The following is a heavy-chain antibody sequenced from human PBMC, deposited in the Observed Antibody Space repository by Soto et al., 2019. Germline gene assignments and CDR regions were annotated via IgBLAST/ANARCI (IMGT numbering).Heavy chain of an antibody. CDR2: ISGTGANT. CDR3: ATLRFCTSSSCYGREGGY. Sequence: EVQLLESGGGLVQPGGSLRLSWAASGFTFSSYAMSWVRQVPGKGLEWVSAISGTGANTYYEDSVKGRFSISRDNSKNTLYLQMNSLRADDAAVYYCATLRFCTSSSCYGREGGYWGQGTLVTVSS. J-gene: IGHJ4*02. D-gene: IGHD2-2*01. CDR1: GFTFSSYA. V-gene: IGHV3-23*01.